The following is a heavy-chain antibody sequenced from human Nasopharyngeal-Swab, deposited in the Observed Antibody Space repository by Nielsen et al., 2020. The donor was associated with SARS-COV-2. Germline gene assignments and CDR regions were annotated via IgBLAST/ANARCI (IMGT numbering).Heavy chain of an antibody. V-gene: IGHV3-23*01. J-gene: IGHJ1*01. Sequence: GGSLRLSCAASGFTFSSYAMSWVRQAPGKGLEWVSAIRGSGGSTYYADSVKGRFTISRDNSKNTLYLQMNSLRAEDTAVYYCAKAPRGITMSYFQHWGQGTLVTVSS. D-gene: IGHD3-10*02. CDR3: AKAPRGITMSYFQH. CDR2: IRGSGGST. CDR1: GFTFSSYA.